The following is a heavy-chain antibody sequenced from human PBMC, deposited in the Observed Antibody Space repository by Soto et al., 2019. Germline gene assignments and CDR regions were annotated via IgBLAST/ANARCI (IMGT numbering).Heavy chain of an antibody. J-gene: IGHJ6*02. Sequence: QVQLVQSGAEVKKPGSSVKVSCKASGGTFSSYAISWVRQAPGQGLEWMGGIIPIFGTANYAQKFQGRVTITADESTSTAYMELSSRGSEDAAVYYCAREVDTAMVQYYYYGMDVWGQGTTVTVSS. V-gene: IGHV1-69*12. CDR3: AREVDTAMVQYYYYGMDV. CDR2: IIPIFGTA. D-gene: IGHD5-18*01. CDR1: GGTFSSYA.